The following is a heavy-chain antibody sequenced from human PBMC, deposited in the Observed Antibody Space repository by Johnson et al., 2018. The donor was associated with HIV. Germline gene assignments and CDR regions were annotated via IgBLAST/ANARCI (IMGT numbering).Heavy chain of an antibody. CDR2: INWNGGST. J-gene: IGHJ3*02. Sequence: VQLVESGGGVVRPGGSLRLSCAVSGFTFEDYGMSWVRQAPGKGLEWVSGINWNGGSTGYADFVKGRFTISRDNAKNSLYLQMNSLRAEDTALYYCARSSSGIDAFDIWGQGTMVNVSS. CDR1: GFTFEDYG. D-gene: IGHD3-22*01. V-gene: IGHV3-20*04. CDR3: ARSSSGIDAFDI.